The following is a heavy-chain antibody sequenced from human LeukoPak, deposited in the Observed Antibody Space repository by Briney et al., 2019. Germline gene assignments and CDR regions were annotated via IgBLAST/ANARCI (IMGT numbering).Heavy chain of an antibody. J-gene: IGHJ4*02. V-gene: IGHV1-2*02. CDR2: INPNSGGT. CDR1: GYTFTGYY. Sequence: ASVKVSCRASGYTFTGYYMHWVRQAPGQGLEWMGWINPNSGGTNYAQKFQGRVTMTRDTSISTAYVELSRLRSDDTAVYYCARDRSGGLPAELSLGYWGQGTLVTVSS. D-gene: IGHD6-25*01. CDR3: ARDRSGGLPAELSLGY.